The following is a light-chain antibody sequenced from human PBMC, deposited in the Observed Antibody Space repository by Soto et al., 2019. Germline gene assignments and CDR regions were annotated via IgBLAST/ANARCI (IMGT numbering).Light chain of an antibody. CDR1: SSDVGGYHY. Sequence: QSVLTQPASVSGSPGQSITISCTGTSSDVGGYHYVSWYQQLPGKAPKLMIYEVTKRPSGVSNRSSGSKSDNTASLTISGLQAEDEADYYCSAYTTRSAVFGTGTKLTVL. CDR3: SAYTTRSAV. CDR2: EVT. V-gene: IGLV2-14*01. J-gene: IGLJ6*01.